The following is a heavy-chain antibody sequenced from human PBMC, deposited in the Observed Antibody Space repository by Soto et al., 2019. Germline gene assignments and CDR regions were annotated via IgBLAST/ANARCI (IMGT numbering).Heavy chain of an antibody. V-gene: IGHV3-30*18. CDR3: VKAPRFGSSGGCLPPLEDYYYYYGMDV. D-gene: IGHD2-15*01. CDR2: ISYDGSNK. J-gene: IGHJ6*02. Sequence: QVRLVESGGGVAQPGRSLRLSCAATGFPFNNYGMNWVRQAPGKGLEWVAYISYDGSNKWYADSVRGRFTISRGNSGDKLYVQLTSLRREDTAVYFCVKAPRFGSSGGCLPPLEDYYYYYGMDVWGQGTTVTVSS. CDR1: GFPFNNYG.